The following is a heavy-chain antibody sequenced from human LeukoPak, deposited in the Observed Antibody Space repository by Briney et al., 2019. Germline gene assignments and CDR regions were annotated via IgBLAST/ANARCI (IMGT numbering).Heavy chain of an antibody. CDR3: ARVLSIGFHYDY. Sequence: PGGSLRFSCTASGFTFSSLAMHWVRQAPGKGLEWVSGISGSGDATYYADSVRGRFTVSRDNSKNTLYLQMSSLRAEDTALYFCARVLSIGFHYDYWGPGTLVTVSS. J-gene: IGHJ4*02. CDR2: ISGSGDAT. D-gene: IGHD3-22*01. V-gene: IGHV3-23*01. CDR1: GFTFSSLA.